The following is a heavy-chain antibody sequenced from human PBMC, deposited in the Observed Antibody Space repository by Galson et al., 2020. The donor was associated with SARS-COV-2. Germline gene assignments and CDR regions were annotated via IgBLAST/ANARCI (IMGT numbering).Heavy chain of an antibody. CDR1: GYTFNNYE. V-gene: IGHV1-8*01. CDR3: ARSYDDFATWFDP. Sequence: ASVTVSCKASGYTFNNYEINWVRQAPGQGLEWMGWMNPNSGNTGHAQKFQGRVTMTRTTSISTAYMELNSLTSEDTAVYYCARSYDDFATWFDPWGQGTLVTVSS. J-gene: IGHJ5*02. D-gene: IGHD4-17*01. CDR2: MNPNSGNT.